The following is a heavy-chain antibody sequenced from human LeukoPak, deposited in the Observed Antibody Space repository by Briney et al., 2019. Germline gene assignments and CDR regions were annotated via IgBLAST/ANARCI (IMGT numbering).Heavy chain of an antibody. V-gene: IGHV4-59*12. Sequence: PSETLSLTCTVSGGSISSYYWSWIRQPPGKGLEWIGYIYYSGSTNYNPSLKSRVTISVDTSKNQFSLKLSSVTAADTAVYYCGRADGANSVGDVWGKGTTVTISS. CDR2: IYYSGST. J-gene: IGHJ6*04. CDR1: GGSISSYY. D-gene: IGHD4-23*01. CDR3: GRADGANSVGDV.